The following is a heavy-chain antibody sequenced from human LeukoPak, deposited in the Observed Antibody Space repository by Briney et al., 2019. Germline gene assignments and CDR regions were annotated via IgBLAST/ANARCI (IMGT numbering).Heavy chain of an antibody. D-gene: IGHD3-22*01. V-gene: IGHV4-39*07. CDR2: FYYSGRT. CDR1: GGSISSGSYY. Sequence: SETLSLTCTVSGGSISSGSYYWDWIRQPPGKGLEWIGSFYYSGRTYYNPSLKSRVTISVDTSKNQFSLRLSSVTAADTAVYYCARDADSSGYYDYWGQGTLVTVSS. J-gene: IGHJ4*02. CDR3: ARDADSSGYYDY.